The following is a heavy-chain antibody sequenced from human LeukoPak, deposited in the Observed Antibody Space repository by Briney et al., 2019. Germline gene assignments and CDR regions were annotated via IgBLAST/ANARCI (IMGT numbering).Heavy chain of an antibody. D-gene: IGHD2-2*01. V-gene: IGHV4-39*01. CDR1: GGSISSSSYY. CDR3: AADIVVVPAATRPAYYFDY. Sequence: SETLSLTCTVSGGSISSSSYYWGWIRQPPGKGLEWIGSIYYSGSTYYNPSLKSRVTISVDTSKNQFSLKLSSVTAADTAVYYCAADIVVVPAATRPAYYFDYWGQGTLVTVSS. CDR2: IYYSGST. J-gene: IGHJ4*02.